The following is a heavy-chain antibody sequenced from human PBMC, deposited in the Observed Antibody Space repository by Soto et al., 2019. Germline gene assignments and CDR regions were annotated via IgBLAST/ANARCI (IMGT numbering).Heavy chain of an antibody. CDR1: GGSFSGYY. CDR2: INHSGST. V-gene: IGHV4-34*01. J-gene: IGHJ2*01. D-gene: IGHD1-26*01. Sequence: QVQLQQWGAGLLKPSETRSRTCAVYGGSFSGYYWSWLRQPPGKGLEWIGEINHSGSTNHNPSLKSRVTISVGTSKNQFSLKLSPVTVAYTAVYYCARGRSRNIVRAWHFDLWGRGTLVTVSS. CDR3: ARGRSRNIVRAWHFDL.